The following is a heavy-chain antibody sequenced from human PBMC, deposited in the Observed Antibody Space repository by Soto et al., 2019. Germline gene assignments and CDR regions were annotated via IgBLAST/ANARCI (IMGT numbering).Heavy chain of an antibody. D-gene: IGHD2-2*01. CDR3: ASLVPAAMRSYYYYYYMDV. Sequence: QVQLVESGGGLVKPGGSLRLSCAASGFTFSDYYMSWIRQAPGKGLEWVSYISSSGSTIYYADSVKGRFTISRDNANNSLYLQMNSLRAEDTAVYYCASLVPAAMRSYYYYYYMDVWGKGTTVTVSS. CDR1: GFTFSDYY. V-gene: IGHV3-11*01. J-gene: IGHJ6*03. CDR2: ISSSGSTI.